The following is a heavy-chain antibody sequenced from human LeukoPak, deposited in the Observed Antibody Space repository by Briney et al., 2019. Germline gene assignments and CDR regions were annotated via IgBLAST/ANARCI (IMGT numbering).Heavy chain of an antibody. D-gene: IGHD3-3*01. V-gene: IGHV1-8*03. CDR3: ARTFYDFWSGFSNYDSFHI. J-gene: IGHJ3*02. Sequence: ASVKVSCKASGYTFTGYYMHWVRQAPGQGLEWMGWINPNSGNTGYAQKFQGRVTITRNTSISTAYMELSSLRSEDTAVYYCARTFYDFWSGFSNYDSFHIWGQGTLVTVSS. CDR1: GYTFTGYY. CDR2: INPNSGNT.